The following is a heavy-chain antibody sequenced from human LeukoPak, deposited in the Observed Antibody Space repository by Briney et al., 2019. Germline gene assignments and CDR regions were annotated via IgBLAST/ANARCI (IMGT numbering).Heavy chain of an antibody. CDR3: ARGGRSSWFDY. CDR1: GFTFSSYG. V-gene: IGHV3-33*01. D-gene: IGHD6-13*01. CDR2: IWYDGSNK. J-gene: IGHJ4*02. Sequence: GGSLRLSCAASGFTFSSYGMHWVRQAPGKGLEWVAVIWYDGSNKYYADSVKGRFTISRDNSKNTLYLQMNSLRAEDTAVYYCARGGRSSWFDYWGQGTLVTVSS.